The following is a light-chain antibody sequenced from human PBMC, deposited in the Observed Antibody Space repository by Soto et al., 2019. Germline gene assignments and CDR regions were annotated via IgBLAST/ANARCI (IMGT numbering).Light chain of an antibody. CDR1: QTISSW. J-gene: IGKJ1*01. V-gene: IGKV1-5*03. Sequence: DIQMTQSPSTLSGSVGDRVTITCRASQTISSWLAWYQQKPGQAPKLLIYKASTLKSGVPSRFSGSGSGTVFTLTISILQPDYFAPYYCQHYNSYSQSVGQGNKVEL. CDR3: QHYNSYSQS. CDR2: KAS.